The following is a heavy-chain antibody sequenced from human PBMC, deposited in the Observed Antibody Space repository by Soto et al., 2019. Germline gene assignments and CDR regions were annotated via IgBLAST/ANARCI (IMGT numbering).Heavy chain of an antibody. Sequence: QVQLVQSGAEVKKPGASVKVSCKASGYTFTSYYMHWVRQAPGQGLEWMGIINPSGGSTSYAQKFQGRVTMPRDTSTSTVYMELSSLRSEDTAVYYCARDLIYCSSTSCPYNWFDPWGQGTLVTVSS. V-gene: IGHV1-46*01. CDR1: GYTFTSYY. D-gene: IGHD2-2*01. CDR2: INPSGGST. CDR3: ARDLIYCSSTSCPYNWFDP. J-gene: IGHJ5*02.